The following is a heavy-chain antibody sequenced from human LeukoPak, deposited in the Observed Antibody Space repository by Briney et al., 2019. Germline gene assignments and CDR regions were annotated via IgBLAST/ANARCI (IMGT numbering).Heavy chain of an antibody. J-gene: IGHJ4*02. CDR3: AKGTLASCSGATCYDFDS. V-gene: IGHV3-21*04. CDR2: ISSSSSYI. CDR1: GFTFSSYS. D-gene: IGHD2-2*01. Sequence: GGSLRLSCAASGFTFSSYSMNWVRQAPGKGLEWVSSISSSSSYIYYADSVKGRITLSRDNSKNTLYLQMNSLRAEDTALYFCAKGTLASCSGATCYDFDSWGQGTLVTVSS.